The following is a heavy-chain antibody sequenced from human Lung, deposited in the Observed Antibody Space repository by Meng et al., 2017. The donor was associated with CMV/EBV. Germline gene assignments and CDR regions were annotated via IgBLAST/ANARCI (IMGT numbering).Heavy chain of an antibody. D-gene: IGHD1-14*01. V-gene: IGHV3-21*01. CDR2: ISSETKYI. CDR1: GFTLSSYS. Sequence: VASGFTLSSYSMNWVRQAPGKGLEWASSISSETKYIYYADSVKGRFTISRDNGKNSLYLKMNSLRDEDTAVYYCARNNGLPHDAFDLWGQGTMVTVSS. J-gene: IGHJ3*01. CDR3: ARNNGLPHDAFDL.